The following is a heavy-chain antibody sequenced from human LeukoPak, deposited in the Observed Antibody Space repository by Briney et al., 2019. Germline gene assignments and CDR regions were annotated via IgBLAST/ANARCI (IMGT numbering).Heavy chain of an antibody. J-gene: IGHJ4*02. CDR3: ARLSGESTIYDY. Sequence: GGSLTLSCVASALTFARHWMSWVRLSPGQPPVWAATIRQDARTKYYLDSVKGRFIISRDNARTSLSLQMDSLRVDDTAVYYCARLSGESTIYDYWGQGTLVTVSS. CDR2: IRQDARTK. CDR1: ALTFARHW. V-gene: IGHV3-7*01. D-gene: IGHD5/OR15-5a*01.